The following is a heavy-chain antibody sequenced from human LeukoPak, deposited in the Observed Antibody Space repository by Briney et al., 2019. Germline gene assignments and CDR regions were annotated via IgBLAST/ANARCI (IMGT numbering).Heavy chain of an antibody. CDR2: INHSGST. D-gene: IGHD3-10*01. CDR3: ARRTGYYFDY. CDR1: GGSFSGYY. V-gene: IGHV4-34*01. Sequence: SETLSLTCAVYGGSFSGYYWSWTRQPPGKGLEWIGEINHSGSTNYNPSLKSRVTISVDTSKNQFSLKLSSVTAADTAVYYCARRTGYYFDYWGQGTLVTVSS. J-gene: IGHJ4*02.